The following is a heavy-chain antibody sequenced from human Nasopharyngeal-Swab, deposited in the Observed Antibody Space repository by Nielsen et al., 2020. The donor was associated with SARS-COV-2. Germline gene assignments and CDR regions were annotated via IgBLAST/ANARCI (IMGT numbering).Heavy chain of an antibody. CDR2: IRSKAYGGTT. Sequence: GESLRLSCTASGFTFGDYAMSWVRQAPGKGLEWVGFIRSKAYGGTTEYAASVKGRFTISRDDSKSIAYLQMNSLKTEDTAVYYCTRGYDTFDYWGQGTLVTVSS. D-gene: IGHD3-22*01. V-gene: IGHV3-49*04. CDR1: GFTFGDYA. CDR3: TRGYDTFDY. J-gene: IGHJ4*02.